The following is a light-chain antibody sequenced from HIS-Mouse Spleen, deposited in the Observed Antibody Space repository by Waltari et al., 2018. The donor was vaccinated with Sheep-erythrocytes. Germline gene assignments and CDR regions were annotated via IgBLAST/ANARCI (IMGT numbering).Light chain of an antibody. CDR1: QSIRSY. V-gene: IGKV1-39*01. Sequence: DIQMTQSPSSLSASVGDRVTITCRASQSIRSYLNWYQQKPGKAPKLLIYAASSLQSGVPSRFSGSGSGTDFTLTISSLQPEDFATYYCQQSYSTPQFTFGPGTKVYIK. CDR2: AAS. J-gene: IGKJ3*01. CDR3: QQSYSTPQFT.